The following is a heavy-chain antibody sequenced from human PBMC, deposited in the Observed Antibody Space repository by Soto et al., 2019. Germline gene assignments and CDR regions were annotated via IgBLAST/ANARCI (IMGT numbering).Heavy chain of an antibody. V-gene: IGHV1-3*05. CDR3: ARSIVVVTALDY. D-gene: IGHD2-21*02. Sequence: QVQLVQSGAEEKKPGASVKVSCKASGYTFTSYAMHWVRQAPGQRLEWMGWINAGNGNTKYSQKFQGRGTITRDTSASTAYMGLSSLRSEDTAVYYCARSIVVVTALDYWGQGTLVTVSS. CDR2: INAGNGNT. J-gene: IGHJ4*02. CDR1: GYTFTSYA.